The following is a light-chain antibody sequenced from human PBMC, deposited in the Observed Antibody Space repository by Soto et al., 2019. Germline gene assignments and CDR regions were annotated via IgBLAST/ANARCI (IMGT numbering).Light chain of an antibody. Sequence: DIHMTQSPSTLSASVRDRVTITCRASQSVSPWLAWYQQKPGRAPRLLIYQASTLESEVPSRFSASGAGTDFTLTISSLQPEDFATYFCQQSYSMPYTFGQGTRLEIK. J-gene: IGKJ2*01. CDR2: QAS. V-gene: IGKV1-5*03. CDR3: QQSYSMPYT. CDR1: QSVSPW.